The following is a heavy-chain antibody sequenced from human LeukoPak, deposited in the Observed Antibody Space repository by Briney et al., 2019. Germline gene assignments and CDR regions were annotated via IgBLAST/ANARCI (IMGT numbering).Heavy chain of an antibody. D-gene: IGHD3-3*01. CDR1: GFTFRNHG. V-gene: IGHV3-33*01. Sequence: QAGGSLRLSCAASGFTFRNHGMYWVRQAPGKGLEWVAIIWYDGSNQYYGDSVKGRFTISRDNSKNMLYLQMNSLRVDDTALYYCVRDRSARYFDFWGRGTLVTVSS. J-gene: IGHJ2*01. CDR3: VRDRSARYFDF. CDR2: IWYDGSNQ.